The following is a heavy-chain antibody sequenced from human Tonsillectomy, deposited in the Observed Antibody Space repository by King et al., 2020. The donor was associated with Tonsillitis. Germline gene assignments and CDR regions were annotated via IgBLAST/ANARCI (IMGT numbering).Heavy chain of an antibody. D-gene: IGHD2-15*01. J-gene: IGHJ6*02. CDR3: ASGVGYCSGSSCYPTNYYYYGMDV. CDR2: IIPILGIA. Sequence: VQLVESGAEVKKPGSSVKVSCKASGGTFSSYAISWVRQAPGQGLEWMGRIIPILGIANYAQKFQGRVTITADKSTSTAYMELSSLRSEDTAVYYCASGVGYCSGSSCYPTNYYYYGMDVWGQGTKVTVSS. V-gene: IGHV1-69*09. CDR1: GGTFSSYA.